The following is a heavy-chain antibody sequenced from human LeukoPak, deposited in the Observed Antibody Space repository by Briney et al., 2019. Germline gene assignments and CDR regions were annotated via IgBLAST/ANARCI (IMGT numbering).Heavy chain of an antibody. CDR3: ARLKLMVAPDY. Sequence: GGSLRLSCAASGFTFDDYGMSWLGQAPGKGREWVSGINWNGGSTGYADSVKGRFTISRDNAKNSLYLQMNSLRPEDTALYYCARLKLMVAPDYWGQGPLVTVSS. D-gene: IGHD2-8*01. J-gene: IGHJ4*02. V-gene: IGHV3-20*04. CDR1: GFTFDDYG. CDR2: INWNGGST.